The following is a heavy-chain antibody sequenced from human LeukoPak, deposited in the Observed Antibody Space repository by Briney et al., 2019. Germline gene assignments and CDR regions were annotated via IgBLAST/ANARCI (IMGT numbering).Heavy chain of an antibody. J-gene: IGHJ3*01. Sequence: SETLSLTCTASGDSISSSSYYWGWIRQPPGKGLEWIGDIYYTGSTNYNPSLKSRFTISVDTSKNQFSLKLSSVTAADTAVYYCARAPPWLTRGDAFDFWGQGTMVTVSS. CDR1: GDSISSSSYY. D-gene: IGHD6-19*01. V-gene: IGHV4-61*05. CDR3: ARAPPWLTRGDAFDF. CDR2: IYYTGST.